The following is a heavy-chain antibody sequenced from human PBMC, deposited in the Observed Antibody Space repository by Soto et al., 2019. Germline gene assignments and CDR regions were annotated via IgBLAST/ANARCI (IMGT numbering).Heavy chain of an antibody. D-gene: IGHD4-17*01. CDR1: GFTFSSYA. V-gene: IGHV3-30-3*01. CDR2: ISYDGSNK. CDR3: ARDDGDYGGNSAYFDY. J-gene: IGHJ4*02. Sequence: GGSLRLSCAASGFTFSSYAMHWVHQAPGKGLEWVAVISYDGSNKYYADSVKGRFTISRDNSKNTLYLQMNSLRAEDTAVYYCARDDGDYGGNSAYFDYWGQGTLVTVSS.